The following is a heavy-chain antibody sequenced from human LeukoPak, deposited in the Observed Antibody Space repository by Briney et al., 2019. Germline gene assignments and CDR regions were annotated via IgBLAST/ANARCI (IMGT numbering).Heavy chain of an antibody. Sequence: GEIYHSGSTNYNPSLKSRVTISVDKSKNQFSLKLSSVTAADTAVYYCARDPPHGSGSTFDYWGQGTLVTVSS. CDR2: IYHSGST. CDR3: ARDPPHGSGSTFDY. D-gene: IGHD3-10*01. J-gene: IGHJ4*02. V-gene: IGHV4-4*02.